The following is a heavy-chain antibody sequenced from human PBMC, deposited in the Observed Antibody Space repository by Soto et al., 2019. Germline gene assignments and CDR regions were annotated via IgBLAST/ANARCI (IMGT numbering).Heavy chain of an antibody. CDR2: ISGSGGST. D-gene: IGHD1-26*01. CDR3: ARDIVGAALDY. J-gene: IGHJ4*02. Sequence: GGSLRLSCAASGFTFSSYAMSWVRQAPGKGLEWVSAISGSGGSTYYADSVKGRFTISRDNAKNSLYLQMNSLRAEDTAVYYCARDIVGAALDYWGQGTLVTVSS. V-gene: IGHV3-23*01. CDR1: GFTFSSYA.